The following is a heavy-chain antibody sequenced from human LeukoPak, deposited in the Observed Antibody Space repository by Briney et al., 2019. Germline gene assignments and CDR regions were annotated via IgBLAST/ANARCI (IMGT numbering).Heavy chain of an antibody. Sequence: ASVKVSCKASGHTFTGSYMHWVRQAPGQGLEWMGWINPKRGDTNYAQKFQGRVTMTRDTSITTAYMELSRLRFDDTAIYYCARGIVRLRLGELSPLSEWGQGTLVTVSS. CDR1: GHTFTGSY. D-gene: IGHD3-16*02. CDR2: INPKRGDT. J-gene: IGHJ4*02. CDR3: ARGIVRLRLGELSPLSE. V-gene: IGHV1-2*02.